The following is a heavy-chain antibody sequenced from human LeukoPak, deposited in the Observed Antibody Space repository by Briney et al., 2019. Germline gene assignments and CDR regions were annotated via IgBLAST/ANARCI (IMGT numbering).Heavy chain of an antibody. D-gene: IGHD6-13*01. CDR1: GASITSGSYY. V-gene: IGHV4-61*02. CDR2: IYTSGST. J-gene: IGHJ4*02. Sequence: SETLSLTCTVSGASITSGSYYWSWIRQPAGKGLKWIGRIYTSGSTNYNPSLKSRVTISVDTSKNQFSLKLSSVSAADTAVYYCARGQRYSSTWYTEYYFDYWGQGTLVTVSS. CDR3: ARGQRYSSTWYTEYYFDY.